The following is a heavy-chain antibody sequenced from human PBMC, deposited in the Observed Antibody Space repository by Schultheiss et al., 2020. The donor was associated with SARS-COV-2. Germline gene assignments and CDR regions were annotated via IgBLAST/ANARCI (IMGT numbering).Heavy chain of an antibody. CDR3: ARGLYSGSYSPIDY. Sequence: GGSLRLSCAASGFTFSSYAMHWVRQAPGKGLEWVSYISSSGSTIYYADSVKGRFTISRDNAKNSLYLQMNSLRAEDTAVYYCARGLYSGSYSPIDYWGQGTLVTVSS. CDR1: GFTFSSYA. CDR2: ISSSGSTI. D-gene: IGHD1-26*01. J-gene: IGHJ4*02. V-gene: IGHV3-48*04.